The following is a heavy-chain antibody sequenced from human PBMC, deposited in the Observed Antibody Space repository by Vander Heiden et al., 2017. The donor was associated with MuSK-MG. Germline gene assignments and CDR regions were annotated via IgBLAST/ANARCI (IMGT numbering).Heavy chain of an antibody. CDR1: GFTSSNYA. Sequence: EVQLLESGGGLVQPGESLRLSCAASGFTSSNYAMTWVRQAPGKGLEWVSTISGSSGRTYYADSVKGRFTISRDNSKNTLYLQMKSLRAEETAVYYCAKEAQLLPTGWFDSWGQGTLVTVSS. D-gene: IGHD2-2*01. CDR2: ISGSSGRT. V-gene: IGHV3-23*01. J-gene: IGHJ5*01. CDR3: AKEAQLLPTGWFDS.